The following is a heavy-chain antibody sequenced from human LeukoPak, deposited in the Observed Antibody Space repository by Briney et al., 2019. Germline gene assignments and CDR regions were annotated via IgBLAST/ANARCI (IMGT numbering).Heavy chain of an antibody. CDR1: GFTFSSYS. J-gene: IGHJ4*02. Sequence: KPGGSLRLSCAASGFTFSSYSMNWVRQAPGKGLEWVSSISSSSSYIYYADSVKGRFTISRDNTKNSLYLQMTSLTAEDTAAYYCATWNNAWEFGYWGQGTLVSVSS. D-gene: IGHD1/OR15-1a*01. V-gene: IGHV3-21*04. CDR2: ISSSSSYI. CDR3: ATWNNAWEFGY.